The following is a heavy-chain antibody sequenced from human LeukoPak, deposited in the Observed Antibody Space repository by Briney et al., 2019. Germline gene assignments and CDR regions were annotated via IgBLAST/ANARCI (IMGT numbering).Heavy chain of an antibody. D-gene: IGHD3-22*01. CDR1: GFSVSSNY. V-gene: IGHV3-53*01. J-gene: IGHJ4*02. CDR3: AIGLYYYDSSGYYDY. CDR2: IYSGGST. Sequence: GGSLRLSCAASGFSVSSNYMSWVRHPPGKWMGWVSFIYSGGSTYYADSVKGRLPISRDNSKNTLYLQMNSLRAEDTAVYYCAIGLYYYDSSGYYDYWGQGTLVTVSS.